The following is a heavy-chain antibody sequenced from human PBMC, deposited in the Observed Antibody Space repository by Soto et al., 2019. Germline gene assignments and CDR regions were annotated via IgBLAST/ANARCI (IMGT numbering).Heavy chain of an antibody. Sequence: GSLRLSCAASGFTFSSYWMSWVRQAPGKGLEWVANIKQDGSEKYYVDSVKGRFTISRDNAKNSLYLRMNSLRAEDTAVYYCARQPPTFGVVTPYYFDYWGQGTLVTVSS. D-gene: IGHD3-3*01. CDR3: ARQPPTFGVVTPYYFDY. CDR1: GFTFSSYW. J-gene: IGHJ4*02. CDR2: IKQDGSEK. V-gene: IGHV3-7*01.